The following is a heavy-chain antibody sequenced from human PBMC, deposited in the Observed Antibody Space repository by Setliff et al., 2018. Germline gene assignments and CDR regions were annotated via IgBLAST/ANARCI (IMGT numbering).Heavy chain of an antibody. CDR3: ARDGGEY. Sequence: QTGGSLRLSCAASGFTFSSYAMSWVRQAPGKGLEWVANIKQDGSGKYYVDSVKGRFTISRDNAKNSLYPQMNSLRAEDTAVYYCARDGGEYWGQGTLVTVSS. CDR2: IKQDGSGK. CDR1: GFTFSSYA. J-gene: IGHJ4*02. D-gene: IGHD3-16*01. V-gene: IGHV3-7*01.